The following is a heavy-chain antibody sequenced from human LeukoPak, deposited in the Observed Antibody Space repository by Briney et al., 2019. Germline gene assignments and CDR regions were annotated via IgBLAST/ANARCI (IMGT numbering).Heavy chain of an antibody. CDR1: GFTFSNAW. V-gene: IGHV3-15*01. D-gene: IGHD6-6*01. CDR2: IKSKTDGGTT. CDR3: TTDRLAARQY. J-gene: IGHJ4*02. Sequence: GRSLTLSCAASGFTFSNAWTSWVRQPPGKGLEWVGRIKSKTDGGTTDYAAPVKGRFTISRDDSKNTLYLQMNSLKTEDTAVYYCTTDRLAARQYWGQGTLVTVSS.